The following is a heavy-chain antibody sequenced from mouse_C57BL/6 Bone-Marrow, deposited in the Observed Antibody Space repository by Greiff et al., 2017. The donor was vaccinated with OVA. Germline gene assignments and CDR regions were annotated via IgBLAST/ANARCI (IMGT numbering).Heavy chain of an antibody. J-gene: IGHJ3*01. CDR1: GYTFTSYW. D-gene: IGHD1-1*01. Sequence: QVQLQQPGAELVKPGASVKMSCKASGYTFTSYWITWVKQRPGHGLEWIGDIYPGSGSTNYNEKFKSKATLTVDTSSSTAYMQLSSLTSEDTAVYYCARRFAYGDWFAYWGQGTLVTVSA. V-gene: IGHV1-55*01. CDR2: IYPGSGST. CDR3: ARRFAYGDWFAY.